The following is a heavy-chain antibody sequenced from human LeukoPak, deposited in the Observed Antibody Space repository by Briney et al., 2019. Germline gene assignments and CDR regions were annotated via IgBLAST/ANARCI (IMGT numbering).Heavy chain of an antibody. Sequence: GASVTVSCKTSGYTFTNYDINWVRQATGQGFEWMGWMSPNSGNTGYAQKFQGRVTMTRNTSISTAYMELSSLRSEDTAVYYCARARGSSFGSAFDYWGQGTLVTVSS. CDR1: GYTFTNYD. J-gene: IGHJ4*02. CDR2: MSPNSGNT. D-gene: IGHD5-18*01. CDR3: ARARGSSFGSAFDY. V-gene: IGHV1-8*01.